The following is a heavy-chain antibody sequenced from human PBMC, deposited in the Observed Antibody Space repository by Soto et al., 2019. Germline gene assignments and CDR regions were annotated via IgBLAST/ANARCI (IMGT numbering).Heavy chain of an antibody. Sequence: GASVKVSFKASGYSFTNYGITWVRQAPGQGFEWMGWISAYNGNTKYAQKLQGRVTMTTDASTSTAYLELRSLTSDDTAVYYCARDRGVAPPVAGNTHYYYYMDVWGKGTTVTVSS. CDR2: ISAYNGNT. CDR3: ARDRGVAPPVAGNTHYYYYMDV. D-gene: IGHD6-19*01. J-gene: IGHJ6*03. V-gene: IGHV1-18*01. CDR1: GYSFTNYG.